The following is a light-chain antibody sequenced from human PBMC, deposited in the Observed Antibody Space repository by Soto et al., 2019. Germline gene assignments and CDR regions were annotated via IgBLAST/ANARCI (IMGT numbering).Light chain of an antibody. Sequence: VLTQPPSASGTPGQRVTISCSGSSSNIESNYVYWYQQLPGTAPKLLIYRNSQRPSGVPDRFSGSKSGTSASLAISGLRSEDEADYYCAAWDGSLSGRVFGTGTKLTVL. CDR2: RNS. V-gene: IGLV1-47*01. CDR1: SSNIESNY. CDR3: AAWDGSLSGRV. J-gene: IGLJ1*01.